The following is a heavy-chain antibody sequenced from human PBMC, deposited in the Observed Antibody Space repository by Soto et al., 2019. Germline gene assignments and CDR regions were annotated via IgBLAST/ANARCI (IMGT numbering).Heavy chain of an antibody. D-gene: IGHD6-13*01. V-gene: IGHV4-34*01. CDR3: ARGAEGSSWSRYYYYYGMDV. Sequence: SETRSLTCAVYGGSFSGYYWSWIRQPPGKGLEWIGEINHSGSTNYNPSLKSRVTISVDTSKNQFSLKLSSVTAADTAVYYCARGAEGSSWSRYYYYYGMDVWGQGTTVTVSS. J-gene: IGHJ6*02. CDR1: GGSFSGYY. CDR2: INHSGST.